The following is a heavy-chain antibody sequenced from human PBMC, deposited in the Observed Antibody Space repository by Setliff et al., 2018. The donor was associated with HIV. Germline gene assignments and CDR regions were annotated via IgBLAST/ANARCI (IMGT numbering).Heavy chain of an antibody. CDR3: ANTPSSGWYSLYLDY. CDR2: INAGNGNT. CDR1: GYTFTSYA. J-gene: IGHJ4*02. Sequence: GASVKVSCKDSGYTFTSYAMHWVRQAPGQRLGWMGWINAGNGNTKYSQKFQGRVTITRGTSASTAYMELSSLRPEDTAVYYCANTPSSGWYSLYLDYWGQGTLVTVSS. V-gene: IGHV1-3*01. D-gene: IGHD6-19*01.